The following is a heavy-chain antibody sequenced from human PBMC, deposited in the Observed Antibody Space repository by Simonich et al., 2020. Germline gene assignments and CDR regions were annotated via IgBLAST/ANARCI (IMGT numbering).Heavy chain of an antibody. D-gene: IGHD3-16*01. J-gene: IGHJ2*01. CDR2: ISGNRGSI. Sequence: EVQLVESGGGLVQPGWSLRLSCAAFGFTFDDYAMHWVRQAPGKGMEWVSGISGNRGSIGYADSVKGRFTSSRDNAKNAMYLQMNSLRAEDTAVYYCAKERGDPHGYFDLWGRGTLVTVSS. CDR3: AKERGDPHGYFDL. CDR1: GFTFDDYA. V-gene: IGHV3-9*01.